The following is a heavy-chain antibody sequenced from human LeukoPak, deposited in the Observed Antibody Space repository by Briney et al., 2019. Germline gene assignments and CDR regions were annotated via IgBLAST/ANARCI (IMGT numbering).Heavy chain of an antibody. CDR3: AKERDYYGWGSYYRGPMFDY. D-gene: IGHD3-10*01. J-gene: IGHJ4*02. CDR1: GFTFSNYA. V-gene: IGHV3-23*01. CDR2: ISGSGGTA. Sequence: GGSLRLSCAASGFTFSNYAMSWVRQAPGKGLEWVSTISGSGGTAYHADSVKGRFTISRDNPKNALYLQMSSLRAEDTAVYYCAKERDYYGWGSYYRGPMFDYWGQGTLVTVTS.